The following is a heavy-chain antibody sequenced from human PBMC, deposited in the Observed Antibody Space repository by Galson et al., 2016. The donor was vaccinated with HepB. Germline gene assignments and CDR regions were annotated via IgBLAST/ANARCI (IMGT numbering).Heavy chain of an antibody. CDR2: ISPSSSYT. CDR3: AREGYYDSSGYSDFFDY. V-gene: IGHV3-11*06. CDR1: GFTFSDSF. D-gene: IGHD3-22*01. J-gene: IGHJ4*02. Sequence: SLRLSCAASGFTFSDSFMGWIRQAPGEGLEWISYISPSSSYTNYADSVKGRFTISRDNAKNSLSLQMNTLRAEDTAVYYCAREGYYDSSGYSDFFDYWGQGTLVTVSS.